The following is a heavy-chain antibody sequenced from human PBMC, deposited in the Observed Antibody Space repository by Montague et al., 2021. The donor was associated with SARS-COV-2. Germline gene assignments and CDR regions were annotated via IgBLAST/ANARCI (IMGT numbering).Heavy chain of an antibody. Sequence: SETLSLTCTVSGGSITVSRYDWGWIRQPPGKGLEWIGSVHYTGTTSYTASLKSRLTISVDTSENQLSLKMTSVTASDTAVYYCARHRANAGSFDIWGQGTMVTVSS. CDR1: GGSITVSRYD. CDR3: ARHRANAGSFDI. CDR2: VHYTGTT. J-gene: IGHJ3*02. D-gene: IGHD1-1*01. V-gene: IGHV4-39*01.